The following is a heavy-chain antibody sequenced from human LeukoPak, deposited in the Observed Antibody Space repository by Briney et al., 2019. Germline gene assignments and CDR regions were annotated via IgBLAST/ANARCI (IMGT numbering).Heavy chain of an antibody. CDR3: AKDLGTTSPFDI. CDR1: GFTVTNNF. J-gene: IGHJ3*02. D-gene: IGHD2/OR15-2a*01. Sequence: GGSLRLACAASGFTVTNNFMSWVRQAPGKGLEWVSVIYSGGNTYYADSVKGRFTISRDNSKNTVYFQMNSLRVEDTAVYYCAKDLGTTSPFDIWGQGTMVTVSS. CDR2: IYSGGNT. V-gene: IGHV3-66*01.